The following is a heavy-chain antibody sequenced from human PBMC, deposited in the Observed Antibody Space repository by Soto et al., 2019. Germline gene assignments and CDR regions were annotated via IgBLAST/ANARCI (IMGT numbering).Heavy chain of an antibody. CDR2: IYYSGST. Sequence: KPSETLSLTCTVSGGSISSGGYYWSWIRQHPGKGLEWIGYIYYSGSTYYNPSLKSRVTISVDTSKNQFSLKLSSVTAADTAVYYCARETIVAGRNWFDPWGQGTLVTVSS. CDR3: ARETIVAGRNWFDP. D-gene: IGHD6-19*01. J-gene: IGHJ5*02. CDR1: GGSISSGGYY. V-gene: IGHV4-31*03.